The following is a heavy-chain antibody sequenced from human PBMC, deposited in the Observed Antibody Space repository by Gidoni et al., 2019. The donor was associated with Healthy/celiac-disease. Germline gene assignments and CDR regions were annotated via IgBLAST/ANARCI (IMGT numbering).Heavy chain of an antibody. D-gene: IGHD4-17*01. Sequence: QVQLQQWGAGLLKPSETLSLTCAVYGGSFSGYYWIWIRQPPGKGLEWIGEINHSGSTNYNPSLKSRVTISVDTSKNQFSLKMSSVTAADTAVYYCARGGIYGDYGPFYYLDYWGQGTLVTVSS. V-gene: IGHV4-34*01. CDR1: GGSFSGYY. CDR3: ARGGIYGDYGPFYYLDY. J-gene: IGHJ4*02. CDR2: INHSGST.